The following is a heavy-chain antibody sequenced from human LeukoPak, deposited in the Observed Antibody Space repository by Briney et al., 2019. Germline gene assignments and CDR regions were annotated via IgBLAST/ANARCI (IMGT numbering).Heavy chain of an antibody. CDR3: ARHQDLRYSGSYRGFDY. Sequence: VSVKVSCKASGYTFTSYGISWVRQAPGQGLEWMGWISAYNGNTNYAQKLQGRVTMTTDTSTSTAYMELRSLRSDDTAVYYCARHQDLRYSGSYRGFDYWGQGTLVTVSS. J-gene: IGHJ4*02. CDR2: ISAYNGNT. D-gene: IGHD1-26*01. CDR1: GYTFTSYG. V-gene: IGHV1-18*01.